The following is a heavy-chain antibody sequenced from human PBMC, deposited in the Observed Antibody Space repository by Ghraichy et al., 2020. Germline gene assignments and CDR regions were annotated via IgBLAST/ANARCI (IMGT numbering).Heavy chain of an antibody. CDR3: VRAGILGATRLFDY. V-gene: IGHV3-21*01. D-gene: IGHD1-26*01. Sequence: SCAASGFTFSGYTINWVRQAPGEGLEWVSSISSGGSDIYYADSVKGRFTISRDNAKSSLYLQMNSLRAEDTAVYYCVRAGILGATRLFDYWGQGTLVTVSS. J-gene: IGHJ4*02. CDR1: GFTFSGYT. CDR2: ISSGGSDI.